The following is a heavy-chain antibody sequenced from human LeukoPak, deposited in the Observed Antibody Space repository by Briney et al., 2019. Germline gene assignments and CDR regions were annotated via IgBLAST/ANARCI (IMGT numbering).Heavy chain of an antibody. CDR1: GYTFTSYD. J-gene: IGHJ5*02. V-gene: IGHV1-8*01. D-gene: IGHD6-19*01. CDR3: ARWGSSGWYCDP. Sequence: ASVKVSCKASGYTFTSYDINLVRQATGQGLEWMGWMNPNSGNTGYAQKFQGRVTMTRNTSISTAYMELSSLRSEDTAVYYCARWGSSGWYCDPWGQGTLVTVSS. CDR2: MNPNSGNT.